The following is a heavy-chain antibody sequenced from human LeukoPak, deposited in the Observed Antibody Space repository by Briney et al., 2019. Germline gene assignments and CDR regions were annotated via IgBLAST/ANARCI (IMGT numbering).Heavy chain of an antibody. D-gene: IGHD6-19*01. CDR1: GFTFSSYS. Sequence: GGSLRLSCAASGFTFSSYSMNWVRQAPGKGLEWVSSISSSSSYIYYADSVKGRFTISRDNAKNSLYLQMNSLRAEDTAVYHCARVLYAVAEFGYWGQGTLVTVSS. J-gene: IGHJ4*02. CDR3: ARVLYAVAEFGY. V-gene: IGHV3-21*01. CDR2: ISSSSSYI.